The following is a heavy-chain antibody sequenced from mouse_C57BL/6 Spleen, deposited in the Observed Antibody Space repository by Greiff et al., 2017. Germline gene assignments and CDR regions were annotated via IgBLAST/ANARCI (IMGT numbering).Heavy chain of an antibody. CDR1: GYTFTSYW. CDR2: IHPSDSDT. J-gene: IGHJ2*01. D-gene: IGHD2-4*01. CDR3: AMRDYDYDGDY. Sequence: QVQLQQPGAELVKPGASVKVSCKASGYTFTSYWMHWVKQRPGQGLEWIGRIHPSDSDTNYNQKFKGKATLTVEKSSSTAYMQLSSLTSEDSAVYYCAMRDYDYDGDYWGQGTTLTVSS. V-gene: IGHV1-74*01.